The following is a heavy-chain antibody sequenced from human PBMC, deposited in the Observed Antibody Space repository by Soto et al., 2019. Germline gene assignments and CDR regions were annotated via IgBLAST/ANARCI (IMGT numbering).Heavy chain of an antibody. D-gene: IGHD3-22*01. CDR3: ARDYPYYYDSSGYYYHYYYGMDV. V-gene: IGHV1-18*01. J-gene: IGHJ6*02. CDR2: ISAYNGNT. Sequence: GASVKVSCKASGYTFTSYGISWVRQAPGQGXEWMGWISAYNGNTNYAQKLQGRVTMTTDTSTSTAYMELRSLRSDDTAVYYCARDYPYYYDSSGYYYHYYYGMDVWGQGTTVTVSS. CDR1: GYTFTSYG.